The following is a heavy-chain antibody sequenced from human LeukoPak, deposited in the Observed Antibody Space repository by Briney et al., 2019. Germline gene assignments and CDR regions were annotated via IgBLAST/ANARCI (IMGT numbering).Heavy chain of an antibody. V-gene: IGHV1-18*01. D-gene: IGHD6-13*01. CDR2: ISAYNGNT. Sequence: ASVKVSCKASGYTFTSYGISWVRQAPGQGLEWMGWISAYNGNTNYAKKLQARVTRTTDTSTSTAYMELRSLRSDDTAVYYCARDLPFIAAAGTPVDYWGQGTLVTVSS. CDR3: ARDLPFIAAAGTPVDY. J-gene: IGHJ4*02. CDR1: GYTFTSYG.